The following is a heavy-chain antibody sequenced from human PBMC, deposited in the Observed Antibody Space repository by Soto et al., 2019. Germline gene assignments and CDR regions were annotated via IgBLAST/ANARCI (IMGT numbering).Heavy chain of an antibody. J-gene: IGHJ6*03. CDR1: GFTFSSYA. CDR3: AKCLGPKSYYYYYMDV. CDR2: ISGSGGST. Sequence: AGGSLRLSCAASGFTFSSYAMSWVRQAPGKGLEWVSAISGSGGSTYYADSVKGRFTISRDNSKNTLYLQMNSLRAEDTAVYYCAKCLGPKSYYYYYMDVWGKGTTVTVSS. V-gene: IGHV3-23*01. D-gene: IGHD3-10*01.